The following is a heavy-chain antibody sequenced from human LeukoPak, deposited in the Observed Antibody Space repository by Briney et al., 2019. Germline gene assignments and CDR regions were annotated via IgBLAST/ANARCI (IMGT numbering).Heavy chain of an antibody. V-gene: IGHV3-9*02. J-gene: IGHJ4*02. CDR1: GFTSDDYA. D-gene: IGHD3-10*01. CDR3: AKDMNSYGSGSSYNPWGPFDS. Sequence: GGSLRLSCAASGFTSDDYAMHWVRQAPGKGLEWVSGIAWNTGNTGYADSVKGRFTISRDNAENSLYLQMNSLRAEDTALYYCAKDMNSYGSGSSYNPWGPFDSWGQGTLLTVSS. CDR2: IAWNTGNT.